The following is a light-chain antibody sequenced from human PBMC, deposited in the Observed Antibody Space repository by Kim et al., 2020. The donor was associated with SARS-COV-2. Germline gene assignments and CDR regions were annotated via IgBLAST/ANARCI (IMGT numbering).Light chain of an antibody. V-gene: IGLV3-1*01. Sequence: SYELTQPPSVSVSPGQTANIICSGDKLGEKFTSWYQQKPGQSPVVVIYQDNKRPSGMPERFSGSNSGNTATLTISGTQAVDEADYYCQTRDSAHIVFGGGTQLTVL. CDR1: KLGEKF. CDR3: QTRDSAHIV. J-gene: IGLJ2*01. CDR2: QDN.